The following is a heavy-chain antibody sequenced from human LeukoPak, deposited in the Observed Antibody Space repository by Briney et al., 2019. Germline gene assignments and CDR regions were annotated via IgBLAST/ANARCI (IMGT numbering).Heavy chain of an antibody. CDR1: GYTFTSYG. V-gene: IGHV1-18*01. J-gene: IGHJ6*03. CDR3: ARDGSGSYYNVRPYYYYMDV. CDR2: ISAYNGNT. Sequence: ASVKVSCKASGYTFTSYGISWVRQAPGQGLEWMGWISAYNGNTNYAQKLQGRVTMTTDTSTSTAYMELRSLRSDDTAVYYCARDGSGSYYNVRPYYYYMDVWGKGTTVTVS. D-gene: IGHD3-10*01.